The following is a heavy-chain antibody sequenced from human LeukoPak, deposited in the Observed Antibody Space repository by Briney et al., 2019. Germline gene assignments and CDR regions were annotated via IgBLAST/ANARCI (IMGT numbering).Heavy chain of an antibody. CDR2: IYYTGGT. V-gene: IGHV4-59*01. D-gene: IGHD3-10*01. Sequence: SGPTLVNPSETLSLTCTVSGGSIGTYYWSWIRQPPGKGLEWIGFIYYTGGTSYNPFLKSRVTISVDTSKNHFSLRLTSVTAADTAVYYCARYLSSGLDYWGQGTLVTVSS. J-gene: IGHJ4*02. CDR3: ARYLSSGLDY. CDR1: GGSIGTYY.